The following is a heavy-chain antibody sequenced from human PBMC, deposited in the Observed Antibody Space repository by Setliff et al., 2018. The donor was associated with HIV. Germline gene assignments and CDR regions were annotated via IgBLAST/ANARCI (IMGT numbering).Heavy chain of an antibody. Sequence: SETLSLTCDVSGVSINSGDYSWNWIRQPAGKRLEWIGHVHSNGFKNYNSSLESRVDISVDTSKNQISLKVDSVTAEDTAMYFCARGVVGSYYDYVNIYYHDYIDLWGKGTTVTVSS. CDR1: GVSINSGDYS. J-gene: IGHJ6*03. D-gene: IGHD2-15*01. V-gene: IGHV4-61*09. CDR3: ARGVVGSYYDYVNIYYHDYIDL. CDR2: VHSNGFK.